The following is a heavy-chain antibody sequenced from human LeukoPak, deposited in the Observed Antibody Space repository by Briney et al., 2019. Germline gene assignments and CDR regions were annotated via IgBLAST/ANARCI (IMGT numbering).Heavy chain of an antibody. CDR1: GFIFSDYY. CDR3: ARLRITISYGMDV. J-gene: IGHJ6*02. V-gene: IGHV3-11*06. CDR2: ISSSSSHT. Sequence: GGSLRLSCAASGFIFSDYYMSWIRQAPGKGLEWVSYISSSSSHTNYADSVKGRFTISRDNAKNSLYLQMNSLRAEDTAVYYCARLRITISYGMDVWGQGTTVTVSS. D-gene: IGHD3-9*01.